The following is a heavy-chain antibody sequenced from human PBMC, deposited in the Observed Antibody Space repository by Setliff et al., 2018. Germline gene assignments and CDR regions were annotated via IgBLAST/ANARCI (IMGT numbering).Heavy chain of an antibody. D-gene: IGHD3-10*01. CDR1: GFTFSRYW. CDR2: IKQDGSEK. Sequence: GGSLRLSCAASGFTFSRYWVSWVRQAPGKGLEWVANIKQDGSEKYYVDSVKGRFTISRDNAKKSVYLQMNSLRAEDTAVYYCARDHAYGSRFYYYYYGMDVRGQGTTVTVSS. V-gene: IGHV3-7*01. CDR3: ARDHAYGSRFYYYYYGMDV. J-gene: IGHJ6*02.